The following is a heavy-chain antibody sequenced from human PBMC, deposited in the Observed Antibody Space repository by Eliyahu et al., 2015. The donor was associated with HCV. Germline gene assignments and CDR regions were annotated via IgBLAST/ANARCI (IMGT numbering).Heavy chain of an antibody. CDR3: ARGLYCGDGECYNRFDP. V-gene: IGHV4-39*01. J-gene: IGHJ5*02. CDR2: IYYSGVT. CDR1: GGXXSXRPYX. D-gene: IGHD2-8*01. Sequence: QLQLQESGPGLVTPSETLSLTCXVXGGXXSXRPYXWVWIRQPPGKGLEWIGSIYYSGVTYYNPSLKSRVTISVATSTNQFSLKLSSVTAADTAVYYCARGLYCGDGECYNRFDPWGQGTLVTVSS.